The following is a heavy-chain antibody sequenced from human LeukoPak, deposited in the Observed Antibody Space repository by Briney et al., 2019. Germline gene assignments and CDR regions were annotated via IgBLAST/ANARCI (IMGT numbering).Heavy chain of an antibody. CDR1: GGSISSGDYY. CDR3: ASGNSGDLDY. D-gene: IGHD4-23*01. J-gene: IGHJ4*02. CDR2: IYYSGST. Sequence: PSETLSLTCTVSGGSISSGDYYWSWIRQPPGKGLEWIGHIYYSGSTYYNPSLKSRLTISVDTSKNQFSLKLSSVTAADTAVYYCASGNSGDLDYWGQGTLVTVSS. V-gene: IGHV4-30-4*08.